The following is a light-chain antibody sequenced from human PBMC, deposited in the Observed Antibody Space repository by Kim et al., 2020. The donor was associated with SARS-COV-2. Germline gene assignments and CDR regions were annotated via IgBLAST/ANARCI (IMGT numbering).Light chain of an antibody. V-gene: IGLV1-40*01. CDR1: SSNIGRGYD. CDR2: DNN. Sequence: QSVLTQPPSVSAAPGQRVTISCTGSSSNIGRGYDVHWYQQVPGTAPKLLIYDNNNRPSGVPDRFSGSKSGTSASLAITGLQAEDEADYFCQSYDKTLSGLVFGGGTQLTVL. J-gene: IGLJ3*02. CDR3: QSYDKTLSGLV.